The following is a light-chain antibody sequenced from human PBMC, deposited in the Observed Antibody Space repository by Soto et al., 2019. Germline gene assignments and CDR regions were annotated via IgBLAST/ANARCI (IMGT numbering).Light chain of an antibody. V-gene: IGKV3-11*01. CDR2: DAS. Sequence: EIVLTQSPATLSLSPGERATLSCRASQSISSYLAWYQQKPGQAPRLLIYDASNRATGIPARFSGSGSGTDFTLAISCLEPEDCAVYYCQQRSNWPPITCGQGTRLEIK. CDR3: QQRSNWPPIT. CDR1: QSISSY. J-gene: IGKJ5*01.